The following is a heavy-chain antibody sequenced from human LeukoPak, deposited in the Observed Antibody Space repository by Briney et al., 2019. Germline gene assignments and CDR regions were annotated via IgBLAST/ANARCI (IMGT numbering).Heavy chain of an antibody. Sequence: PSETLSLTCAVSGGSISSSNWWSWVRQPPGKGLEWIGEIYHSGSTNYNPSLKSRVTISVDKSKNQFSLNLSPVTAADTAVYYCARRDINSGDTGYWGQGTLVTVSS. CDR1: GGSISSSNW. V-gene: IGHV4-4*02. CDR3: ARRDINSGDTGY. J-gene: IGHJ4*02. CDR2: IYHSGST. D-gene: IGHD3-10*01.